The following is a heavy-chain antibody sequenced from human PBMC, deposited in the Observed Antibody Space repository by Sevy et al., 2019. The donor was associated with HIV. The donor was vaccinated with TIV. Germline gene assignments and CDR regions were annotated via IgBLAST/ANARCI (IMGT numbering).Heavy chain of an antibody. Sequence: GGSLRLSCAASGFTFSSYAMSWVRQAPGKGLEWVSAISGSGGSTYYADSVKGRFTISRDNSKNTLYLQMNSLRAEDTAVYYCAKSLSITIFGVVIPGFDYWGQRTLVTVSS. D-gene: IGHD3-3*01. V-gene: IGHV3-23*01. J-gene: IGHJ4*02. CDR3: AKSLSITIFGVVIPGFDY. CDR1: GFTFSSYA. CDR2: ISGSGGST.